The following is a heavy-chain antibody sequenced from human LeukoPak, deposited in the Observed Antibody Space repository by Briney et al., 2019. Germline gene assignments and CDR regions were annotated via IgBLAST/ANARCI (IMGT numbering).Heavy chain of an antibody. Sequence: GGSLRLSCAASGFTFSSYGMHWVRQAPGKGLEWVAFIRYDGSNKYYADSVKGRFTISRDNSKNTLYLQMNSLRAEDTAVYYCAYGSGSYYNGEYMDVWGKGTTVTVSS. CDR1: GFTFSSYG. V-gene: IGHV3-30*02. J-gene: IGHJ6*03. D-gene: IGHD3-10*01. CDR2: IRYDGSNK. CDR3: AYGSGSYYNGEYMDV.